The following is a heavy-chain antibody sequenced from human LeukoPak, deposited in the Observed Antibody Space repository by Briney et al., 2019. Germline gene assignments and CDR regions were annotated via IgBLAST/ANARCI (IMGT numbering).Heavy chain of an antibody. D-gene: IGHD2-15*01. CDR3: ARQEYCSGGSCYTWFDP. Sequence: GESLKISCKGSGYSINNYWIGWVRPMPGKGLEWMGNIYPADSDIRYSPSFQGQVTISADKSISTAYLQWSSLKASDTAMYYCARQEYCSGGSCYTWFDPWGQGTLVTVSS. CDR1: GYSINNYW. CDR2: IYPADSDI. J-gene: IGHJ5*02. V-gene: IGHV5-51*01.